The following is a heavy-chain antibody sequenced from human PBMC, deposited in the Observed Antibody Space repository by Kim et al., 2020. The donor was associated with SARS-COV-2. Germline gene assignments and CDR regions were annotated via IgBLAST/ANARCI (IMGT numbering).Heavy chain of an antibody. CDR2: ISSSSSYI. V-gene: IGHV3-21*01. D-gene: IGHD3-9*01. Sequence: GGSLRLSCAASGFTFSSYSMNWVRQAPGKGLEWVSSISSSSSYIYYADSVKGRFTISRDNAKNSLYLQMNSLRAEDTAVYYCARDKVAGNYDILTGYTWGWFDPWGQGTLVTVSS. J-gene: IGHJ5*02. CDR3: ARDKVAGNYDILTGYTWGWFDP. CDR1: GFTFSSYS.